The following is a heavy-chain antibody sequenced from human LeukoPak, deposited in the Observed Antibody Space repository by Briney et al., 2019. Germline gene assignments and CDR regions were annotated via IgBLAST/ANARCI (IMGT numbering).Heavy chain of an antibody. CDR2: IHASGSV. Sequence: SVTLSLTCTLSGGAIGDYFWSWIRQPAGKGLEWIGRIHASGSVSYNPSLNSRVTMSVDTSKNRFSLSLSSVTAADTAVYYCARDPTYCTGGSCYGYYFDYWGQGTLVTVSS. J-gene: IGHJ4*02. V-gene: IGHV4-4*07. D-gene: IGHD2-15*01. CDR3: ARDPTYCTGGSCYGYYFDY. CDR1: GGAIGDYF.